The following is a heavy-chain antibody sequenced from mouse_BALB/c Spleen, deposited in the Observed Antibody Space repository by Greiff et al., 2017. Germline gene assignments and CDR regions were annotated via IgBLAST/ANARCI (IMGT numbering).Heavy chain of an antibody. Sequence: DVKLVESGGGLVQPGGSLRLSCAPSGFTFTDYYMSWVRQPPGKALEWLGFIRNKANGYTTEYSASVKGRFTISRDNSQSILYLQMNTLRAEDSATYYCARDVGYIRGFAYWGQGTLVTVSA. D-gene: IGHD2-2*01. CDR2: IRNKANGYTT. CDR1: GFTFTDYY. V-gene: IGHV7-3*02. J-gene: IGHJ3*01. CDR3: ARDVGYIRGFAY.